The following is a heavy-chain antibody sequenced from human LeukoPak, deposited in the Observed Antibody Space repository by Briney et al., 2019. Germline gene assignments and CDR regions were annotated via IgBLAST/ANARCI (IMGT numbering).Heavy chain of an antibody. Sequence: SETLSLTCTVSGGSISSGSYYWSWIRQPAGKGLEWIGRIYTSGSTNYNPSLKSRVTISVDTSKNQFSLKLSSVTAADTAVYYCAISRDGYKNWGQGTLVTVSS. D-gene: IGHD5-24*01. CDR3: AISRDGYKN. CDR1: GGSISSGSYY. V-gene: IGHV4-61*02. CDR2: IYTSGST. J-gene: IGHJ4*02.